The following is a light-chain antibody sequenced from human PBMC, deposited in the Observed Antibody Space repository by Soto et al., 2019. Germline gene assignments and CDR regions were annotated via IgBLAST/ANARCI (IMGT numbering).Light chain of an antibody. CDR3: QQYYSFPRT. V-gene: IGKV1-5*01. J-gene: IGKJ1*01. CDR1: QSISSW. CDR2: AAS. Sequence: IQITHSPSTLSASVEDRVTITCLASQSISSWLAWYQQKPGKAPKLLIYAASTLQSGVPSRFSGSGSGTDFTFTISCLQSEDFATYYCQQYYSFPRTFGQGTKVDNK.